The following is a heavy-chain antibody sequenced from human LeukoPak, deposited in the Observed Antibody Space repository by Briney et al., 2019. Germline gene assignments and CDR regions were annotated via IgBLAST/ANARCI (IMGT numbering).Heavy chain of an antibody. CDR3: AREKYYYDSGDYWSWFDP. CDR2: ISGGST. V-gene: IGHV3-23*01. Sequence: GGSLRLSCAASGFTFSSYAMSWVRQAPGKGLEWVSSISGGSTYYADSVKGRFTISRDNSKNTLYLQMNSLRAEDTAVYYCAREKYYYDSGDYWSWFDPWGQGTLVTVSS. CDR1: GFTFSSYA. J-gene: IGHJ5*02. D-gene: IGHD3-22*01.